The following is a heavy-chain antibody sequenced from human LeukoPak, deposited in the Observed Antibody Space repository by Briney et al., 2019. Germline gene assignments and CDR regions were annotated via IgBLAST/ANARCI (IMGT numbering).Heavy chain of an antibody. D-gene: IGHD6-25*01. J-gene: IGHJ4*02. CDR3: ARGVGTWSGWYFDY. CDR2: IYHSGST. Sequence: SQTLSLTCAVSGGSISSGGYSWSWIRQPPGKGLEWIGCIYHSGSTYYNPSLKSRVTISVDRSKNQFSLKLSSVTAADTAVYYCARGVGTWSGWYFDYWGQGTLVTVSS. V-gene: IGHV4-30-2*01. CDR1: GGSISSGGYS.